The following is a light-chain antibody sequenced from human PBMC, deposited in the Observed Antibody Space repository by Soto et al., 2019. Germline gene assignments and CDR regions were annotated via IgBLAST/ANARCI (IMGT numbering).Light chain of an antibody. CDR2: SKN. CDR3: AAWDDSLNGVV. V-gene: IGLV1-44*01. J-gene: IGLJ2*01. CDR1: SSNIGSHT. Sequence: QSVLTQPPSASGTPGQRVSISCSGSSSNIGSHTVNWYQQLPGTAHRLLIYSKNQRPSGVPDRFSGSESGTSASLAISGLQSGDEADYYCAAWDDSLNGVVFGGGTKLTVL.